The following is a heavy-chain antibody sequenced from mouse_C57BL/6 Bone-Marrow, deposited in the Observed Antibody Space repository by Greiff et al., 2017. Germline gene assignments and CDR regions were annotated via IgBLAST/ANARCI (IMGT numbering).Heavy chain of an antibody. CDR3: ARSLGPRWYYAMDY. Sequence: QVQLQQPGAELVRPGTSVKLSCKASGYTFTSYWMHWVKQRPGQGLEWIGVIDPSDSYTNYNQKFKGKATLTVDTSSSTAYMQLSSLTSEDSAVYYCARSLGPRWYYAMDYWGQGTSVTVSS. J-gene: IGHJ4*01. V-gene: IGHV1-59*01. CDR2: IDPSDSYT. D-gene: IGHD3-3*01. CDR1: GYTFTSYW.